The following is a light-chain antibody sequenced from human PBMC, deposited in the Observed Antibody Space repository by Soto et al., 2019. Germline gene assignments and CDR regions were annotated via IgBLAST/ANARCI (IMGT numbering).Light chain of an antibody. CDR3: QQYGSSL. CDR2: GAS. CDR1: QSVSSSY. V-gene: IGKV3-20*01. Sequence: EIVLTQSPGTLSLSPEERATLSCRASQSVSSSYLAWYQQKPGQAPRLLIYGASSRATGIPDRFSGSGSGTDFTLTISRLEPEDFAVYYCQQYGSSLFGGGTNLEIK. J-gene: IGKJ4*01.